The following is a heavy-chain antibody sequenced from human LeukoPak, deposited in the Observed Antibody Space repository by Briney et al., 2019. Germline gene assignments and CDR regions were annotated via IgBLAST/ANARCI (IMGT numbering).Heavy chain of an antibody. CDR1: GFTFSSYA. J-gene: IGHJ6*02. CDR3: ARARQDWQQLVLDIYYGMDV. V-gene: IGHV3-30-3*01. CDR2: ISYDGSNK. D-gene: IGHD6-13*01. Sequence: QPGRSLRLSCAASGFTFSSYAMHWVRQAPGKGLEWVAAISYDGSNKYYADSAKGRFTISRDNSKNTLYLQINSLRAEDTAVYYCARARQDWQQLVLDIYYGMDVWGQGTTVTVSS.